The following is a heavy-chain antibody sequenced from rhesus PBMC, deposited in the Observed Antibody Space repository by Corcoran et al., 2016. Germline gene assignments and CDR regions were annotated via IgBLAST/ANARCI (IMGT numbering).Heavy chain of an antibody. CDR3: ASYHWGDYFDVRDNRFDV. D-gene: IGHD3-34*01. J-gene: IGHJ5-1*01. Sequence: QVQLKESGPGLVKPSETLSLTCAVSGGSISSGYGRGWFRQPPGKGLEWIVTIYSSTGTTYYDPSLKSRVTISKDTSKNQFSLKLSSVTAADTAVYYCASYHWGDYFDVRDNRFDVWGAGVLVTVSS. CDR1: GGSISSGYG. CDR2: IYSSTGTT. V-gene: IGHV4S7*01.